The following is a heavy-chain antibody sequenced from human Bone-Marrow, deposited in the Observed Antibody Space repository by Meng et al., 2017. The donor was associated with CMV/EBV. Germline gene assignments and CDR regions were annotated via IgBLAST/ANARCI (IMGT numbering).Heavy chain of an antibody. J-gene: IGHJ4*02. D-gene: IGHD3-22*01. CDR1: GYTFTGYY. CDR2: INPNSGGT. V-gene: IGHV1-2*02. CDR3: ARVGITMIAGDY. Sequence: VSRGQSGAEGKKLGASVKFSCKASGYTFTGYYMHWVRQAPGPGLEWMGWINPNSGGTNYAQKFQGRVTMTRDTSISTAYMELSRLRSDDTAVYYCARVGITMIAGDYWGQGTLITVSS.